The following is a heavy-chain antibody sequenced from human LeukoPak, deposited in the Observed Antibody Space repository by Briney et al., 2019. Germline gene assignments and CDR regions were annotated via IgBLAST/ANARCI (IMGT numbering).Heavy chain of an antibody. CDR3: ARGEFYYDL. CDR2: ISTFNGYT. CDR1: GYIFTSNS. V-gene: IGHV1-18*04. D-gene: IGHD3-16*01. J-gene: IGHJ4*02. Sequence: ASVKVSCKPSGYIFTSNSISWVRQAPGQGLEWMGWISTFNGYTNYAKNLQGRVTMTRDTSTRTVYMEIRNMRSDDTAVYYCARGEFYYDLWGQGTLATVSS.